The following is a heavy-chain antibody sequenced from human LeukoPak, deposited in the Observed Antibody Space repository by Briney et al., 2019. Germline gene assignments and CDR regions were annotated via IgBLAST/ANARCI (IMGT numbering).Heavy chain of an antibody. V-gene: IGHV1-2*02. CDR1: GYTFTDYY. Sequence: ASVKVSCKASGYTFTDYYMHWVRQAPGQGLEWMGWINPNSGGTNYAQKFQGRVTVTRDTSISTAYMELSSLRSDDTAVYYCARVADYGDYTLPGDYWGQGTLVTVSS. J-gene: IGHJ4*02. CDR2: INPNSGGT. CDR3: ARVADYGDYTLPGDY. D-gene: IGHD4-17*01.